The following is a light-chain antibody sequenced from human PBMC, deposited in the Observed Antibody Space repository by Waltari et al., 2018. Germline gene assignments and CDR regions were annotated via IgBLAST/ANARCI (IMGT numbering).Light chain of an antibody. CDR3: ASWDDSLNSVV. J-gene: IGLJ2*01. CDR1: SSNIGSNT. Sequence: QSVLTQPPSVSGVPGQTVTMSCSGSSSNIGSNTVSWYQQLPGAAPRLLIYNNDQWPSLVPGRFSAYTSGTSASLAISGLQSDDEAHYYCASWDDSLNSVVFGGGTKVTVL. V-gene: IGLV1-44*01. CDR2: NND.